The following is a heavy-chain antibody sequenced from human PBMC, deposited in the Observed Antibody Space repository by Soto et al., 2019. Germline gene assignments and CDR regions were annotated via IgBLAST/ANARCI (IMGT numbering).Heavy chain of an antibody. CDR2: IYETGTT. J-gene: IGHJ5*02. CDR1: GGSISSDDW. CDR3: ARGNDNDDFWNKWSVAS. V-gene: IGHV4-4*02. Sequence: PSATLSLTCSVSGGSISSDDWWSWVRQPPGKGLEWIGEIYETGTTNYNPSLKSRVTISVDKSNNQLSLRLISVTAADTAVYYCARGNDNDDFWNKWSVASWGLGTLVTVS. D-gene: IGHD3-3*01.